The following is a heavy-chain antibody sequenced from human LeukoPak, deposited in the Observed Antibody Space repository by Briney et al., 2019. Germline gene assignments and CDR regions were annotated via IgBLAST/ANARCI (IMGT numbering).Heavy chain of an antibody. D-gene: IGHD6-19*01. J-gene: IGHJ6*04. Sequence: GGSLRLSCAASGFTFSSYGMSWVRQAPGKGLEWVSAISGSGGSTYYADSVKGRFTISRDNSKNTPYLQMNSLRAEDTAVYYCVKSGSSRMDVWGKGTTVTISS. CDR1: GFTFSSYG. V-gene: IGHV3-23*01. CDR2: ISGSGGST. CDR3: VKSGSSRMDV.